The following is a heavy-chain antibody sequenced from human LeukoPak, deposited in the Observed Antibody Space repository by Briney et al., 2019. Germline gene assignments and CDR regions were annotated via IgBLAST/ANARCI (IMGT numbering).Heavy chain of an antibody. V-gene: IGHV4-39*07. D-gene: IGHD3-3*01. CDR2: IYYSGST. J-gene: IGHJ6*03. CDR1: GGSISSSSHY. Sequence: TSETLSLTCTVSGGSISSSSHYWGWIRQPPGKGLEWIGSIYYSGSTYYNPSLKSRVTISVDTSKNQFSLKLSSVTAADTAVYYCARDLVGNDFWSGYYRSYYYYMDVWGKGTTVTVSS. CDR3: ARDLVGNDFWSGYYRSYYYYMDV.